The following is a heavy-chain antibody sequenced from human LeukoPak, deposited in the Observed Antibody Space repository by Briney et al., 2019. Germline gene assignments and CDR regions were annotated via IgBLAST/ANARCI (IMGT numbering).Heavy chain of an antibody. Sequence: PSETLSLTCTVSGGSISSGGYYWSWIRQPPGKGLEWIGYIYHSGSTYYNPSLKSRVTISVDRSKNQFSLKLSSVTAADTAVYYCARSFFPHTYYYDSSGYWAWYFDLWGRGTLVTVSS. CDR1: GGSISSGGYY. J-gene: IGHJ2*01. CDR3: ARSFFPHTYYYDSSGYWAWYFDL. V-gene: IGHV4-30-2*01. CDR2: IYHSGST. D-gene: IGHD3-22*01.